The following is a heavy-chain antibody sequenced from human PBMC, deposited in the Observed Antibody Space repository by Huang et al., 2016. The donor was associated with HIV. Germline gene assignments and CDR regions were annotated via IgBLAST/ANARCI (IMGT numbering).Heavy chain of an antibody. J-gene: IGHJ5*02. V-gene: IGHV3-7*01. CDR2: IKQDGSET. CDR1: GFTFSNYW. CDR3: ASQPGP. Sequence: EVQLVESGGGLVQPGGSLRLSCAASGFTFSNYWMGWVRQATGKGREWVAKIKQDGSETDYVDSVKGRCTISRDNAKNSLYLQMNSLRAEDTAVYYCASQPGPWGQGTLVTVSS.